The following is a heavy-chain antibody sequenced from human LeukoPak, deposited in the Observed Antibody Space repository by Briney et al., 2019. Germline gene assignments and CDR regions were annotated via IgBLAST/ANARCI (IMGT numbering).Heavy chain of an antibody. CDR3: ARDEYFDWFHHFDY. Sequence: SETLSLTCTVSGGSISSYYWSWIWQPAGKGLEWIGRIYSSGSTNYNPSLKSRVTMSVDTSKNQFSLKLSSVTAADTAVYYCARDEYFDWFHHFDYWGQGTLVTVSS. CDR2: IYSSGST. V-gene: IGHV4-4*07. D-gene: IGHD3-9*01. CDR1: GGSISSYY. J-gene: IGHJ4*02.